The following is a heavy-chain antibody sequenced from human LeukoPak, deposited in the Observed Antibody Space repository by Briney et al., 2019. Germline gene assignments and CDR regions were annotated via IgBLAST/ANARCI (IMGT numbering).Heavy chain of an antibody. Sequence: ASVKVSCKASGYTFTSYGISWVRQAPGQGLEGMGWISAYNGNTNYAQKLQGGVTMTTDTSTSTAYMELRSLRSDDTAVYYCARDNGGLITMVRGVNDYWGQGTLVTVSS. J-gene: IGHJ4*02. CDR3: ARDNGGLITMVRGVNDY. D-gene: IGHD3-10*01. CDR1: GYTFTSYG. CDR2: ISAYNGNT. V-gene: IGHV1-18*01.